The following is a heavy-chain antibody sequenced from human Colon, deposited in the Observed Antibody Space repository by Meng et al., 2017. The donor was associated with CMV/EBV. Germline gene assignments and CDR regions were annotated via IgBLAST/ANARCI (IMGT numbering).Heavy chain of an antibody. V-gene: IGHV4-59*08. J-gene: IGHJ6*02. CDR1: GGSISSYY. D-gene: IGHD3-10*01. CDR2: IYYSGST. CDR3: ARTVRSRDYYYGMDV. Sequence: SQTLSLTCTVSGGSISSYYWSWIRHPPGKGLEWLGYIYYSGSTNYNPSLKSRVTISVDTSKNQFSLKLSSVTAADTAVYYCARTVRSRDYYYGMDVWGQGTKVTVSS.